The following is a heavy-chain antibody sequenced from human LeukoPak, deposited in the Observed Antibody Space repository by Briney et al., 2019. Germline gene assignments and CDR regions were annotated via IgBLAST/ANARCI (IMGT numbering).Heavy chain of an antibody. CDR1: GFTFSSYS. CDR3: ARRAGAYSHPYDY. Sequence: PGGSLRLSCAASGFTFSSYSMNWVGQARGKGVEGVSWISTSSSYIYYADSVKGRFTISRDNYKNTLYLQMNSLRAEDTAVYYCARRAGAYSHPYDYWGQGTLVTVSS. J-gene: IGHJ4*02. V-gene: IGHV3-21*04. CDR2: ISTSSSYI. D-gene: IGHD4/OR15-4a*01.